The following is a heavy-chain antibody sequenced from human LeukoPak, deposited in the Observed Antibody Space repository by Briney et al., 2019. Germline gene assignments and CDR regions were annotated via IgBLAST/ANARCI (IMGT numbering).Heavy chain of an antibody. CDR3: ARLIPKNYYDSSGYNDY. J-gene: IGHJ4*02. CDR1: GFTFSSYW. CDR2: IKQDGSEK. V-gene: IGHV3-7*01. Sequence: PGGSLRLSCAASGFTFSSYWMSWVRQAPGKGLEWVANIKQDGSEKYYVDSVKGRFTISRDNAKNSLYLQMNSLRAEDTAVYYCARLIPKNYYDSSGYNDYWGQGTLVTVSS. D-gene: IGHD3-22*01.